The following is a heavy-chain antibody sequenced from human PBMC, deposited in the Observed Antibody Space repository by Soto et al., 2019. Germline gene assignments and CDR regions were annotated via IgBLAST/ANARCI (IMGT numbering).Heavy chain of an antibody. J-gene: IGHJ5*02. Sequence: QITLKESGPPLVKPTQTLTLTCTFSGFSLTAAGAGVGWIRQPPGKALEWVGLIYWNDDTRYSPSLKSRLTITKDTSKNQVVLRMTNMDPVDTATYYCAHRGYGNYPRDNWFDPWGQGILVIVSS. CDR2: IYWNDDT. V-gene: IGHV2-5*01. CDR1: GFSLTAAGAG. D-gene: IGHD4-17*01. CDR3: AHRGYGNYPRDNWFDP.